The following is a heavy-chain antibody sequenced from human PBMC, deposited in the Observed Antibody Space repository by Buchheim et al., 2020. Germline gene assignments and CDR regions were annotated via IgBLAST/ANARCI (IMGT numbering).Heavy chain of an antibody. D-gene: IGHD1-1*01. V-gene: IGHV3-7*01. Sequence: EVQLVDSGGGLVQPGGSLRLSCTASELTFSNYWMGWVRQAPGKGLEWVASIKQDASEKNYVDSVRGRFTISRDNAKNSLYLQMNSLRAEDTAVYYCAKEFAAGLEGMDVWGQGTT. J-gene: IGHJ6*02. CDR3: AKEFAAGLEGMDV. CDR2: IKQDASEK. CDR1: ELTFSNYW.